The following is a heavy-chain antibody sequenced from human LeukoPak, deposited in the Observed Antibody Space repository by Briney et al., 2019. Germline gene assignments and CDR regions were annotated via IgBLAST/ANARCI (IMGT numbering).Heavy chain of an antibody. Sequence: GGSLRLSCAACGFSVSDKYMTWVRQAPGKGLEWVSIIYSGGSAFYAASVKGRFTISRDTSKNTLYLQMNSLRPEDTAAYYCARGPHGIQLWHYFDYWGQGTLVTVSS. V-gene: IGHV3-66*02. CDR2: IYSGGSA. J-gene: IGHJ4*02. CDR1: GFSVSDKY. CDR3: ARGPHGIQLWHYFDY. D-gene: IGHD5-18*01.